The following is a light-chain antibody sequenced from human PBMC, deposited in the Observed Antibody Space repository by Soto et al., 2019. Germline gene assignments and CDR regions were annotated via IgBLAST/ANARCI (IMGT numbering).Light chain of an antibody. V-gene: IGLV2-14*03. CDR2: DVS. Sequence: QSALTQPASVSGSPGQSITISCTGTSSDVGGYNYVSWYQHHPGKAPKLMIYDVSSRPSGVSNRFSGSKSGNTASLSISGLQAEYEADYYCSSYTSSNTLYVFGTGTKLTVL. CDR1: SSDVGGYNY. J-gene: IGLJ1*01. CDR3: SSYTSSNTLYV.